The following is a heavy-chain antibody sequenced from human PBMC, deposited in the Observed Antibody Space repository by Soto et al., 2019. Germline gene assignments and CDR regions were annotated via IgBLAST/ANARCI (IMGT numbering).Heavy chain of an antibody. J-gene: IGHJ4*02. CDR1: GFSVTTNY. CDR2: IYIDDAT. CDR3: GRTTPGVSHDNVVL. D-gene: IGHD2-21*01. V-gene: IGHV3-53*01. Sequence: PGGSLRLSCAASGFSVTTNYMTWVRQAPGKGLEWVSLIYIDDATHYADSVKGRFTISRDISKNTLYLQMDSLRAEDTAIYYCGRTTPGVSHDNVVLWGPGTLVTVSS.